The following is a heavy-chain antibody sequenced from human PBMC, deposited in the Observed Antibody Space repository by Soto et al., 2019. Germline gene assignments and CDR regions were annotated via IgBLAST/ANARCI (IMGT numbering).Heavy chain of an antibody. Sequence: VSLRCSRLASGFGRSSNCRSWVRQAPGKGLEWVSVIYSGGSTYYADSVKGRFTISRDNSKNTLYLQMNSLRAEHTAVHYCARGSPSWGEVCGRGTTVTVPS. CDR3: ARGSPSWGEV. D-gene: IGHD2-2*01. J-gene: IGHJ6*02. CDR2: IYSGGST. CDR1: GFGRSSNC. V-gene: IGHV3-53*01.